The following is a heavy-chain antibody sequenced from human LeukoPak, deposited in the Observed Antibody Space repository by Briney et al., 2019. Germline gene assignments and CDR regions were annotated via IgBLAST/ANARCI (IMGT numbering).Heavy chain of an antibody. D-gene: IGHD1-26*01. CDR2: IRSKAYGGTT. V-gene: IGHV3-49*03. CDR3: AKRSIIVGATPPFDY. Sequence: GGSLRLSCTASGFTFGDYAMSWFRQAPGKGLEWVGFIRSKAYGGTTEYAASVKGRFTISRDDSKSIAYLQMNSLRVEDTAVYYCAKRSIIVGATPPFDYWGQGTLVTVSS. J-gene: IGHJ4*02. CDR1: GFTFGDYA.